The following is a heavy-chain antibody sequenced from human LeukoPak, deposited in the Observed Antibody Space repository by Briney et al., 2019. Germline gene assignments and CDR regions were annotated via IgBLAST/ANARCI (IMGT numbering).Heavy chain of an antibody. J-gene: IGHJ4*02. CDR3: ARDFYDTSGYYHDY. V-gene: IGHV3-21*01. CDR1: GFTFSRYS. Sequence: PGGSLRLSCAASGFTFSRYSMNWVRQAPGKGLEWVSSISGSSSYKYYADSVKGRFTISRDNAKNSLYLQMNSLRAEDTAVYYCARDFYDTSGYYHDYWGQGTLVTVSS. D-gene: IGHD3-22*01. CDR2: ISGSSSYK.